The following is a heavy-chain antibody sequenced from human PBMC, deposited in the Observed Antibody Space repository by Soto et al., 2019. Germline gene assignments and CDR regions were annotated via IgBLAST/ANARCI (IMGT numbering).Heavy chain of an antibody. CDR3: ARKATFGSLNRFDP. CDR2: MNPGSGDT. J-gene: IGHJ5*02. Sequence: ASVKVSCKASGYSFTNNDVTWVRQATGQGLEWMGWMNPGSGDTGYAQKFQGRVTMNRDISIATAYMELSSLRSDDTAIYYCARKATFGSLNRFDPWGQGTLVTLSS. D-gene: IGHD3-16*01. V-gene: IGHV1-8*01. CDR1: GYSFTNND.